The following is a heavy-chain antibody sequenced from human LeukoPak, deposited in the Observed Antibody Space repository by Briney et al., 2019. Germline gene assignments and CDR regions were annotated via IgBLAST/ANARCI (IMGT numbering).Heavy chain of an antibody. Sequence: ASVNVSCKASGYTFTGYYMHWVRQAPGQGLEWMGRINPNSGDPNYPQKFQGRVTMTRDTSISTAYMEMSSLTSDDTAVYYCARSARHCNNGVCFTDYYIDPWGKGTTVIVSS. CDR3: ARSARHCNNGVCFTDYYIDP. CDR1: GYTFTGYY. J-gene: IGHJ6*03. D-gene: IGHD2-8*01. V-gene: IGHV1-2*06. CDR2: INPNSGDP.